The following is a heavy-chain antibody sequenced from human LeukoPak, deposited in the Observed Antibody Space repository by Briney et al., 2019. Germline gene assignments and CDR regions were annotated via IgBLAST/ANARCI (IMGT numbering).Heavy chain of an antibody. D-gene: IGHD1-26*01. CDR1: GGSISSYF. J-gene: IGHJ5*01. V-gene: IGHV4-4*07. CDR2: IYISGST. CDR3: ARRVSEVASTLRNGENWFDS. Sequence: SETLSLTCTVSGGSISSYFWNWIRQPAGKGLEWIGRIYISGSTIYNPSLKSRVTLSVDTSKNQVSLKLSSVTAADTAMYYCARRVSEVASTLRNGENWFDSWGQGALVTVSS.